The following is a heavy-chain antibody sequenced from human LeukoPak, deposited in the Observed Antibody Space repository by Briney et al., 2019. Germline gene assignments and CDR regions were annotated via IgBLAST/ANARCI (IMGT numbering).Heavy chain of an antibody. CDR2: ISSSGSTI. Sequence: XSGXTXXXXEXXWVRQAPGXGLEWVSYISSSGSTIYYADSVKGRFTISRDNAKNSLYLQMNSLRAEDTAVYYCARDEGGWFDPWGQGTLVTVSS. CDR1: GXTXXXXE. V-gene: IGHV3-48*03. CDR3: ARDEGGWFDP. J-gene: IGHJ5*02.